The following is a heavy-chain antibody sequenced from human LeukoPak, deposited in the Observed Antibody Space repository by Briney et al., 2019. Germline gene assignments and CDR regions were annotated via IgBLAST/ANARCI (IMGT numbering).Heavy chain of an antibody. CDR1: GYTLMSYG. V-gene: IGHV1-18*01. CDR3: ARDGYFDY. J-gene: IGHJ4*02. CDR2: ISVYNGNT. Sequence: ASVKVSCKASGYTLMSYGIAWVRQAPGQGLEWMGWISVYNGNTNYAQKFQGRVTMTIDTSTSTAYMELRSLRSDDTAVYYCARDGYFDYWGQGSLVSVSS.